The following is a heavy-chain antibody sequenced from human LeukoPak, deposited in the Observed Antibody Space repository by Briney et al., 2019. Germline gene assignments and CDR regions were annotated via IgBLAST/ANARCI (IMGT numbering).Heavy chain of an antibody. CDR2: ISSSGSTI. J-gene: IGHJ5*02. D-gene: IGHD6-6*01. Sequence: GGSLRLSCAASGFTFSSYEMNWVRQAPGKGLEWVSYISSSGSTIYYADSVKGRFTISRDNAKNSLYLQMNGLRAEDTAVYYCARAAYGQLGGFDPWGQGTLVTVSS. V-gene: IGHV3-48*03. CDR3: ARAAYGQLGGFDP. CDR1: GFTFSSYE.